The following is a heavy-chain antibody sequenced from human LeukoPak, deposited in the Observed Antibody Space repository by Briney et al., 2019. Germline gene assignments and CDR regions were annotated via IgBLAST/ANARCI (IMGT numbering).Heavy chain of an antibody. CDR2: ISSSSSTI. D-gene: IGHD6-19*01. J-gene: IGHJ3*02. V-gene: IGHV3-48*01. CDR3: ARDQGIAVAGTDGAFDI. Sequence: GGSLRLSCAASGFTFSSYSMNWVRQAPGKGLEWVSYISSSSSTIYYADSVKGRFTISRDNAKNSLYLQMNSLRAEDTALYYCARDQGIAVAGTDGAFDIWGQGTMVTVSS. CDR1: GFTFSSYS.